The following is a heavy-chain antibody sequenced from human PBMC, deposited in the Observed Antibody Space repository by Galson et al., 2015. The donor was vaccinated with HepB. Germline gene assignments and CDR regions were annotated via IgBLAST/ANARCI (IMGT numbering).Heavy chain of an antibody. CDR3: VKGPGSAPLRNWFDP. Sequence: SLRLSCAASGFTFRSYAMHWVRQAPGKGLEYVSAISSNGGSTYYADSVKGRFTISRDNSKNTLYLQMSSLRAEDTVVYYCVKGPGSAPLRNWFDPWGQGTLVTVSS. J-gene: IGHJ5*02. CDR2: ISSNGGST. V-gene: IGHV3-64D*06. D-gene: IGHD3-16*01. CDR1: GFTFRSYA.